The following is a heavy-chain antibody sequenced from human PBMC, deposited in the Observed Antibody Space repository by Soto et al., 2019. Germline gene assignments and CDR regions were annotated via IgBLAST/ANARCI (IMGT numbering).Heavy chain of an antibody. D-gene: IGHD2-15*01. Sequence: GGSLRLSCAASGFTFSTYGMSWVRQAPGKGLEWVSSISGNGGSTYYADSVKGRFTISRDNSKNTLFLQMDSLRAEDTAIYYCAKGGHLLTKYFDFRAQRTPVTVSS. CDR3: AKGGHLLTKYFDF. J-gene: IGHJ4*02. CDR1: GFTFSTYG. V-gene: IGHV3-23*01. CDR2: ISGNGGST.